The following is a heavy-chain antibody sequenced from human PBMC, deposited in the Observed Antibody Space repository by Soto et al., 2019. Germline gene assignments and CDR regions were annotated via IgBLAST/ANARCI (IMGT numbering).Heavy chain of an antibody. V-gene: IGHV1-69*01. J-gene: IGHJ6*02. CDR2: IIPIFGTA. D-gene: IGHD2-21*02. CDR1: GGTFSSYA. CDR3: ARIGACGGDCYIGFRGLGYYYGMDV. Sequence: QVQLVQSGAEVKKPGSSVKVSCKTSGGTFSSYAISWVRQAPGQGLEWMGGIIPIFGTANYAQKFQGRVTITADESTSTDYMELSSLRSEDTAVYYCARIGACGGDCYIGFRGLGYYYGMDVWGQGTTVTVSS.